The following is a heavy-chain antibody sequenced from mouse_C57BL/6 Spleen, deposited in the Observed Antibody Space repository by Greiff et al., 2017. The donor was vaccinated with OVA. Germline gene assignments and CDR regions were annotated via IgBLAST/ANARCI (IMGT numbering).Heavy chain of an antibody. CDR2: IDPSDSYT. CDR1: GYTFTSYW. V-gene: IGHV1-69*01. Sequence: VQLQQPGAELVMPGASVKLSCKASGYTFTSYWMHWVKQRPGQGLEWIGEIDPSDSYTNYNQKFKGKSTLTVDKSSSTAYMQLSSLTSEDSAVYYCARKNGGTRAMDYWGQGTSVTVSS. D-gene: IGHD4-1*01. J-gene: IGHJ4*01. CDR3: ARKNGGTRAMDY.